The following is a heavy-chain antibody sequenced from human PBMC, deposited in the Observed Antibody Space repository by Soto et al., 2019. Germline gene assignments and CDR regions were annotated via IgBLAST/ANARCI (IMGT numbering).Heavy chain of an antibody. D-gene: IGHD3-3*01. CDR1: GFTFGDYA. CDR2: IRSKAYGGTT. V-gene: IGHV3-49*04. Sequence: GGSLRLSCTASGFTFGDYAMSWVRQAPGKGLEWVGFIRSKAYGGTTEYAASVKGRFTISRDDSKSIAYLQMNSLKTEDTAVYYCTRVFDFWGGYYRNCYYYGIDGWGRGTTVTVSS. J-gene: IGHJ6*02. CDR3: TRVFDFWGGYYRNCYYYGIDG.